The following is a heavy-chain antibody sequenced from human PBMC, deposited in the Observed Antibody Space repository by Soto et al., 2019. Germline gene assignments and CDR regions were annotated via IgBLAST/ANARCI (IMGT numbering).Heavy chain of an antibody. Sequence: QVQLQESGPGLVKPSQTLSLTCAVSGGSISGANYYWSWVRQHPGKGLEWIGNIYYSGSTEYNPSLKSRVTISLDASKDRFSLELRSGTAADTAVYYCARGDGSGTHWIFDYWGQGTLVTVSS. V-gene: IGHV4-31*11. J-gene: IGHJ4*02. D-gene: IGHD3-10*01. CDR1: GGSISGANYY. CDR3: ARGDGSGTHWIFDY. CDR2: IYYSGST.